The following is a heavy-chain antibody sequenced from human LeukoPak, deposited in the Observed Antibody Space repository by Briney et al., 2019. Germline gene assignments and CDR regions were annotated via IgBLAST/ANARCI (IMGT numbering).Heavy chain of an antibody. CDR1: GFTFSNAW. J-gene: IGHJ4*02. CDR3: TTNIHYDSSGRPFDY. V-gene: IGHV3-15*01. Sequence: GGSLRLSCAASGFTFSNAWMSWVRQAPGKGLEWVGRIKSKTDGGTTDYAAPVKGRFTLSRDDSKNTLYLQMNSLKTEDTAVYYCTTNIHYDSSGRPFDYWGQGTLVTVSS. D-gene: IGHD3-22*01. CDR2: IKSKTDGGTT.